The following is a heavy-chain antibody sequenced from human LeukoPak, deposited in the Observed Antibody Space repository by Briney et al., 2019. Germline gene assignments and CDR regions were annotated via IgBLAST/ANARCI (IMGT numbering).Heavy chain of an antibody. V-gene: IGHV4-4*07. CDR1: GGSIGIYY. CDR3: AREIAGTYYNPLGYMDV. D-gene: IGHD3-10*01. Sequence: WETLSLTCTVSGGSIGIYYWNWIRQPAGKGLEWIGRIFTSGIANYNPSLKRRVTMSVDTSKNQFSLNLSSVTAADTAVYYCAREIAGTYYNPLGYMDVWGKGTTVTVSS. J-gene: IGHJ6*03. CDR2: IFTSGIA.